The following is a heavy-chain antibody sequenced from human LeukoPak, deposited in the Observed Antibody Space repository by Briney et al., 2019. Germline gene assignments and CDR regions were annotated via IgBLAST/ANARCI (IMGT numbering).Heavy chain of an antibody. V-gene: IGHV3-23*01. J-gene: IGHJ4*02. D-gene: IGHD3-16*01. CDR1: GFTFSSYA. Sequence: PGASLRLSCAASGFTFSSYAMSWVRQAPGKGLEWVSAISGSGGSTYYADSVKGRFTISRDNSKNTLYLQTNSLRAEDTAVYYCAKPRRWGSFFDHWGQGTLVTVSS. CDR3: AKPRRWGSFFDH. CDR2: ISGSGGST.